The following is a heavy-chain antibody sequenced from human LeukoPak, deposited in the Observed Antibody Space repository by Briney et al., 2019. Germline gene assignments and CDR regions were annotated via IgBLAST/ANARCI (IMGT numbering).Heavy chain of an antibody. J-gene: IGHJ4*02. Sequence: GASVKVSCKASGYTFTGYYMHWARQAPGQGLEWMGWINPNSGGTNYAQKFQGRVTMTRDTSISTAYMELSRLRSDDTAVYYCARSSTRRHYYDSSGYYPFDYWGQGTLVTVSS. D-gene: IGHD3-22*01. CDR2: INPNSGGT. V-gene: IGHV1-2*02. CDR3: ARSSTRRHYYDSSGYYPFDY. CDR1: GYTFTGYY.